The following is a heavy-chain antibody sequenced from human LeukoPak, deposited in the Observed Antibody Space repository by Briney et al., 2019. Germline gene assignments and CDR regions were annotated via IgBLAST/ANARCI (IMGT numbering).Heavy chain of an antibody. J-gene: IGHJ4*02. V-gene: IGHV3-30*04. CDR2: IIENGSNQ. CDR3: ARVQGGGYRTADY. Sequence: PGGSLRPSCAASGFTFSNYIMHWVRQAPGKGLDWVAVIIENGSNQYYADSVEGRFTISRDNSKNTLFLQMNSLRGEDTAMYYCARVQGGGYRTADYWGQGTLVTVSS. CDR1: GFTFSNYI. D-gene: IGHD1-14*01.